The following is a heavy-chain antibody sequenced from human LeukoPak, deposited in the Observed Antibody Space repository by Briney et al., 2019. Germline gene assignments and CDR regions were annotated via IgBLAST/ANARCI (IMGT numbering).Heavy chain of an antibody. V-gene: IGHV4-34*01. CDR1: VGSFSGYY. D-gene: IGHD2/OR15-2a*01. CDR2: INHSGST. Sequence: SETLSLTCAVYVGSFSGYYWSWIRQPPGKGPECIGEINHSGSTNYNPSLKSRVTISVDTSKNQFSLKLSYVTAADTAVYYCARGVNAGTYVIAASRRRNRFDPSGQGTLVTVSS. CDR3: ARGVNAGTYVIAASRRRNRFDP. J-gene: IGHJ5*02.